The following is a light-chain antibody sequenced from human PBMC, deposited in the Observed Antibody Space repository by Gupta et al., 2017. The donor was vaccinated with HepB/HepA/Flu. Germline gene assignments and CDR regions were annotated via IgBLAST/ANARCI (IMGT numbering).Light chain of an antibody. CDR2: DAC. Sequence: EIVLTQSPATLSLSPGERATLSCRDSQSIFNYLAWYQQKPGQAPRLIIYDACNRATGVPDRFSGSGYEXDFTLTXSRREHEDSAVYYLQQRNTLVTFGXGTKVEI. CDR1: QSIFNY. V-gene: IGKV3-11*01. CDR3: QQRNTLVT. J-gene: IGKJ4*01.